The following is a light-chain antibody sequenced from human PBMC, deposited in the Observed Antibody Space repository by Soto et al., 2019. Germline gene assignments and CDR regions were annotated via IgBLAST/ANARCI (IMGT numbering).Light chain of an antibody. J-gene: IGLJ3*02. Sequence: QSVLTQPASVSGSPGQSITISCTGTSSDVGTYNLVSWYQQHPGKAPKLIIYEVTKRPSGVSNRFSGSKSGNTASLTISGLQAEDEADYYCCSHAGSGTFAWVFGGGTKLTVL. CDR1: SSDVGTYNL. V-gene: IGLV2-23*02. CDR3: CSHAGSGTFAWV. CDR2: EVT.